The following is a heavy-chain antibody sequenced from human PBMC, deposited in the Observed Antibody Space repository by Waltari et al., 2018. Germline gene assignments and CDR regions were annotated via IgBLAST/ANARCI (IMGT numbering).Heavy chain of an antibody. CDR3: ARDPDGDYPFFDY. CDR2: IWYDGSNK. V-gene: IGHV3-33*01. D-gene: IGHD4-17*01. Sequence: VRQAPGKGLEWVAVIWYDGSNKYYADSVKGRFTISRDNSKNTLYLQMNSLRAEDTAVYYCARDPDGDYPFFDYWGQGTLVTVSS. J-gene: IGHJ4*02.